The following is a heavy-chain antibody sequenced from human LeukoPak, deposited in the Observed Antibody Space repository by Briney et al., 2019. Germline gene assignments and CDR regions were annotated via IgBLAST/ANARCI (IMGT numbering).Heavy chain of an antibody. D-gene: IGHD3-10*01. Sequence: PGGSLRLSCAASGFTFSSYAMSWVRQAPGKGLEWVSAISGRGGSTFYADSVKGRFTISRDNSKNMLYLQMNSLRIEDTAVYYCGRGSVGFGELNYWGQGTLVTVSS. V-gene: IGHV3-23*01. J-gene: IGHJ4*02. CDR3: GRGSVGFGELNY. CDR1: GFTFSSYA. CDR2: ISGRGGST.